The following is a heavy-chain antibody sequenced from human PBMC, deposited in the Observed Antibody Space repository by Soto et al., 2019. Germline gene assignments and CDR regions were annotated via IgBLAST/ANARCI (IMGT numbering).Heavy chain of an antibody. CDR3: ARQDFWSGYYKGYYFDY. Sequence: QVQLQESGPGLVKPSQTLSLTCTVSGGSISSGGYYWSWIRQLPGRGLEWIGCIYYTGSTYYNPSLKCRVTRSLDTSQNQFSLKLSSVTAADTAVYFCARQDFWSGYYKGYYFDYWGQGTLVTVSS. D-gene: IGHD3-3*01. CDR1: GGSISSGGYY. J-gene: IGHJ4*02. CDR2: IYYTGST. V-gene: IGHV4-31*03.